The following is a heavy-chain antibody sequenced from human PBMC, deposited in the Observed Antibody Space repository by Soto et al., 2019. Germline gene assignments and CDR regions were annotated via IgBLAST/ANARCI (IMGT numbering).Heavy chain of an antibody. J-gene: IGHJ4*02. D-gene: IGHD2-15*01. CDR3: ARAGAATLSDY. V-gene: IGHV4-59*01. CDR1: GGYISNYY. CDR2: IYYSGST. Sequence: SETMSLTCTVSGGYISNYYCSWIRQPPGKGLEWIGYIYYSGSTNYNPSLKSRVTISVDTSKNQFSLNLSSVTAADTAVYYCARAGAATLSDYWGQGTLVTVSS.